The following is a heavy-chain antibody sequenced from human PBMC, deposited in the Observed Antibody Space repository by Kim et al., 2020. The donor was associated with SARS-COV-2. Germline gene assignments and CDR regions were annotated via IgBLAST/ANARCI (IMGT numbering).Heavy chain of an antibody. J-gene: IGHJ3*02. V-gene: IGHV1-69*13. Sequence: SVKVSCKASGGTFSSYAISWVRQAPGQGLEWMGGIIPIFGTANYAQKFQGRVTITADESTSTAYMELSSLRSEDTAVYYCARWGENSDYYDSSGPDAFDIWGQETLETLSS. CDR3: ARWGENSDYYDSSGPDAFDI. CDR2: IIPIFGTA. D-gene: IGHD3-22*01. CDR1: GGTFSSYA.